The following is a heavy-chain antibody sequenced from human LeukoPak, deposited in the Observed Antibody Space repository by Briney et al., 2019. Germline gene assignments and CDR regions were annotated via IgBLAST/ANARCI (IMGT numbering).Heavy chain of an antibody. CDR2: ISSSSSTM. CDR1: GFTFSSYS. V-gene: IGHV3-48*02. Sequence: GRSLRLSCAASGFTFSSYSMNWVRQAPGKGLEWVSYISSSSSTMYYADSVKGRFTISRDNAKNSLYLQMNSLRDEDTAVYYCTRGSSGWSGFDYWGQGTLVTVSA. CDR3: TRGSSGWSGFDY. J-gene: IGHJ4*02. D-gene: IGHD6-19*01.